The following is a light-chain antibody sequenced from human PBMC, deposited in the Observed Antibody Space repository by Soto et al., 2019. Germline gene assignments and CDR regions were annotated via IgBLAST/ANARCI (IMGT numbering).Light chain of an antibody. V-gene: IGKV1-5*01. CDR2: DAS. J-gene: IGKJ1*01. CDR1: QSISNW. Sequence: DIQLTQSPSFLSASVGARFSITCRSSQSISNWLAWYQQKPGKAPKLLIYDASSLESGVPSRFSGSRSGTEFTLTISSLQPADFATYYCQQYNSFSRTFGQGTKVDI. CDR3: QQYNSFSRT.